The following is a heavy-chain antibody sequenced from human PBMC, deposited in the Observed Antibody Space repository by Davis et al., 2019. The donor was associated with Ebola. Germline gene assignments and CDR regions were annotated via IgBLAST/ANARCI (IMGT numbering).Heavy chain of an antibody. CDR1: GFTFSSYS. CDR2: ISSGSGTI. J-gene: IGHJ4*02. D-gene: IGHD3-3*01. V-gene: IGHV3-48*02. CDR3: ATVSDFWSGYLDS. Sequence: GESLKISCAASGFTFSSYSLNWFRQAPGKGLEWVSYISSGSGTIHYADSVKGRFTISRDNAKNSLYLQMNTLRDEDTAVYYCATVSDFWSGYLDSWGQGTLVTVSS.